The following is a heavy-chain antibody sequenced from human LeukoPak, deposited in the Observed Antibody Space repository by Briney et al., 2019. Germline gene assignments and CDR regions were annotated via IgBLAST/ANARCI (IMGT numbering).Heavy chain of an antibody. Sequence: PSETLSLTCTVSGGSIDSGDDYWSWIRQPAGKGLEFIGRIYRTGGTTSNPSLQDRLTISIDTSKNQFSLQLTSVTAADTAVYYCARGYYAPPVGYYYMDLWGRGTTVTVSS. CDR2: IYRTGGT. J-gene: IGHJ6*03. CDR3: ARGYYAPPVGYYYMDL. CDR1: GGSIDSGDDY. D-gene: IGHD3-10*01. V-gene: IGHV4-61*02.